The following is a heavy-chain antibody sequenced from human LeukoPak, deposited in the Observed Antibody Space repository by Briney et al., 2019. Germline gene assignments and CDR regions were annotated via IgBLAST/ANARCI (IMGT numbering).Heavy chain of an antibody. CDR2: ISYDGPNK. CDR3: AKEKLPSGYSFLTDY. J-gene: IGHJ4*02. V-gene: IGHV3-30*18. CDR1: GYTFSSYD. D-gene: IGHD5-18*01. Sequence: PGGSQRLSCAASGYTFSSYDMRWVRQAPGKGLEWVAVISYDGPNKYYVESVKGRFTISRDDSKRTLYLQMNSLRPEDTAVYYCAKEKLPSGYSFLTDYWGQGTLVTVSS.